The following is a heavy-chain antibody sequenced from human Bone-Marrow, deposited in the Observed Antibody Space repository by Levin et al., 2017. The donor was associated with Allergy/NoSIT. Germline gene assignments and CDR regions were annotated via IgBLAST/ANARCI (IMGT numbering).Heavy chain of an antibody. V-gene: IGHV3-7*01. Sequence: GESLKISCXVSGLTFSDYGMTWARQGSGKGLEWVASINEDGSDKYYVDSVKGRFTISRDNAKNSLYLQMNNLRAEDTAVYYCAKQISREGYWGQGTLVTVSS. CDR3: AKQISREGY. J-gene: IGHJ4*02. D-gene: IGHD1-26*01. CDR2: INEDGSDK. CDR1: GLTFSDYG.